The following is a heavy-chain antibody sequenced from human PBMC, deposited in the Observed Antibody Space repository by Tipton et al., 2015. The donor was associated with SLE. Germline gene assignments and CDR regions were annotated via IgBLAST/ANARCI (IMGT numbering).Heavy chain of an antibody. CDR3: ARFSGGRTDF. V-gene: IGHV3-74*01. J-gene: IGHJ4*02. D-gene: IGHD6-25*01. CDR1: GFTLRSNW. CDR2: ISADEGYT. Sequence: SLRLSCAASGFTLRSNWMHWVRQAPGKGLVWVSRISADEGYTVYADSVKGRVTISRDDTKNARYLQMNSLRAEATAVYYCARFSGGRTDFWGQGSLVSVSS.